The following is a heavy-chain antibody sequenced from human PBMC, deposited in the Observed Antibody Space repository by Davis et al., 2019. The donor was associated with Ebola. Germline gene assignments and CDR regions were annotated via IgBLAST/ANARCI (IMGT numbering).Heavy chain of an antibody. Sequence: PSETLSLTCAVYGASGTDYYWAWIRQPPGKGLEWIGEINHRGRAYYNPSLRSRVTMSLDTSKKYFSLELTSVAAADMAVYYCARAPIAGAGTRWGTRWFDPWGQGTLVTVSS. V-gene: IGHV4-34*01. CDR3: ARAPIAGAGTRWGTRWFDP. D-gene: IGHD6-13*01. CDR2: INHRGRA. J-gene: IGHJ5*02. CDR1: GASGTDYY.